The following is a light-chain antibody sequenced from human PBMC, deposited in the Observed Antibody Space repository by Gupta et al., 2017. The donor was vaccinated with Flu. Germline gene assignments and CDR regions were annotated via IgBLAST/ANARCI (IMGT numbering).Light chain of an antibody. V-gene: IGLV3-21*03. J-gene: IGLJ2*01. CDR1: NIGSKS. Sequence: SYVLTQPPSVSVAPGKTARITCGGNNIGSKSVHWYQQRPGQAPVVAVHDESDRPSGIPERFSGSNSGNTATLTISRVEAGDEADYYGQVWDSSSDQFVIFGGGTKLTVL. CDR2: DES. CDR3: QVWDSSSDQFVI.